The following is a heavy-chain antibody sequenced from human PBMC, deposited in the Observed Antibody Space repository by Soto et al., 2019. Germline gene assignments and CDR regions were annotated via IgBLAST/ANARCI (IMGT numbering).Heavy chain of an antibody. Sequence: SETLSLTCTVSGGSLSSGGYYWSWIRQHPGRGLEWIGYIYYSGNTYYDPSLKSRLTMSVDTSKNQFSLNLSSVTAADTAVYYCARTPGGAPADYYFDYWGLGTLVTVSS. CDR1: GGSLSSGGYY. CDR3: ARTPGGAPADYYFDY. D-gene: IGHD4-17*01. J-gene: IGHJ4*02. V-gene: IGHV4-31*03. CDR2: IYYSGNT.